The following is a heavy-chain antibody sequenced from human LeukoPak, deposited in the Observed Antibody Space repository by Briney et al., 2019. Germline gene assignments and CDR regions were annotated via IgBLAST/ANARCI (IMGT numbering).Heavy chain of an antibody. D-gene: IGHD2-2*01. CDR3: ARGGCSSTSCSFDY. V-gene: IGHV4-61*08. Sequence: SETLSLTCTVSGGSISSGGYYWSRIRQPPGRGLEWIGYIYYSGSTNYNPSLKSRVTISVDTSKNQFSLKLRSVTDADTAVYYCARGGCSSTSCSFDYWGQGILVTVSS. J-gene: IGHJ4*02. CDR1: GGSISSGGYY. CDR2: IYYSGST.